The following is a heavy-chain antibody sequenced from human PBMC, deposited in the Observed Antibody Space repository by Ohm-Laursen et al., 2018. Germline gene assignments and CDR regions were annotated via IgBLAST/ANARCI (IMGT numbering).Heavy chain of an antibody. V-gene: IGHV4-38-2*01. Sequence: GTLSLTCAVSGYSISSGYFWGWIRQPPGKGLEWIGTIYHSGSTNYNPSLKSRVTISVDTSKNQFSLKLSSVTAADTAMYYCARVKQWLIYAFDIWGQGTMVTVSS. D-gene: IGHD6-19*01. CDR3: ARVKQWLIYAFDI. CDR1: GYSISSGYF. CDR2: IYHSGST. J-gene: IGHJ3*02.